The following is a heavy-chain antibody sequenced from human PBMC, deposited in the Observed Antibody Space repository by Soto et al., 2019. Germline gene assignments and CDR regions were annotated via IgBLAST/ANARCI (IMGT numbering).Heavy chain of an antibody. CDR2: VYYSGST. V-gene: IGHV4-39*01. Sequence: SETLSLTCTVSGGSVSSSSYYWGWVRQPPGKGLEWIGSVYYSGSTYYNPSLESRVTISVDKSKNQFSLKLMSLSAADTAVYYCARGLPFRPIGRIAVAEPYNWFDPWGQGTLVTVSS. J-gene: IGHJ5*02. CDR3: ARGLPFRPIGRIAVAEPYNWFDP. D-gene: IGHD6-19*01. CDR1: GGSVSSSSYY.